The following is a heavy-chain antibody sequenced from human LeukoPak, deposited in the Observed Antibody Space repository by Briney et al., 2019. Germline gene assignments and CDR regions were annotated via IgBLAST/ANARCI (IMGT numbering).Heavy chain of an antibody. J-gene: IGHJ4*02. CDR1: GGTFSSYA. D-gene: IGHD5-18*01. CDR3: ARDPDLTRGYSYGPSLDY. Sequence: VASVKVSCKVSGGTFSSYAISWVRQAPGQGLEWMGRIIPIFGTANYAQKFQGRVTITTDESTSTAYMELSSLRSEDTAVYYCARDPDLTRGYSYGPSLDYWGQGTLVTVSS. V-gene: IGHV1-69*05. CDR2: IIPIFGTA.